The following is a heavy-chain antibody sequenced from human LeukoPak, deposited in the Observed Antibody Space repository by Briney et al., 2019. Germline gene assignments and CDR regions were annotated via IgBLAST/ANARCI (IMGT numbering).Heavy chain of an antibody. D-gene: IGHD3-3*01. J-gene: IGHJ4*02. CDR3: ARGNDFWSGYPFDY. CDR1: GGSISSGGYY. CDR2: IYYSAIT. V-gene: IGHV4-31*03. Sequence: SETLSLTCTVSGGSISSGGYYWSWVRQHQGKGREWIGYIYYSAITYYTPSLQSRVTISVDTSKNQFSLKLRSVPAADTAVYYCARGNDFWSGYPFDYWGQGTLVTVSS.